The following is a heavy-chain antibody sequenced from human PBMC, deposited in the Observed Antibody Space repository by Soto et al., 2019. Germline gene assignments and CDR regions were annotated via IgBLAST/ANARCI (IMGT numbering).Heavy chain of an antibody. V-gene: IGHV5-10-1*01. CDR3: ARHPVMAAFDI. CDR1: GYSLTSYW. CDR2: IDPSDSYT. Sequence: GESLKISCKVSGYSLTSYWISWVRQMPGKGLEWMGRIDPSDSYTNYRPSFHGHVTISADKSISTAYLQWSSLKASDTAMYYCARHPVMAAFDIWGQGTVVTVSS. J-gene: IGHJ3*02.